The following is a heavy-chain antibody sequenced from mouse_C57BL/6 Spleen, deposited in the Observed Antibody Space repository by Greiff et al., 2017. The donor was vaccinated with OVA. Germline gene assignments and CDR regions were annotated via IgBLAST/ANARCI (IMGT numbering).Heavy chain of an antibody. V-gene: IGHV1-64*01. CDR1: GYTFTSYW. D-gene: IGHD2-3*01. CDR3: ARFFDGPVGY. Sequence: QVQLQQSGAELVKPGASVKLSCKASGYTFTSYWMHWVKQRPGQGLEWIGMIHPNSGSTNYNEKFKSKATLTVDKSSSTAYMQLSSLTSEDSAVYYCARFFDGPVGYWGQGTTLTVSS. J-gene: IGHJ2*01. CDR2: IHPNSGST.